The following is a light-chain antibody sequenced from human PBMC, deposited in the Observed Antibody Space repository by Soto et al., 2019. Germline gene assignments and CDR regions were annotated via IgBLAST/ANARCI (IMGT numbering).Light chain of an antibody. J-gene: IGKJ2*01. CDR3: QQYYSTPPMYT. V-gene: IGKV4-1*01. CDR1: QSVLYSSNNKNY. CDR2: WAS. Sequence: DIVMTQSPDSLAVSLGERATINCKSSQSVLYSSNNKNYLAWYQQKPGPPPKLLIYWASTRESGVPDRFSGSGSGIDFTLTISSLQAEDVAVYYCQQYYSTPPMYTFGQGTKLEIK.